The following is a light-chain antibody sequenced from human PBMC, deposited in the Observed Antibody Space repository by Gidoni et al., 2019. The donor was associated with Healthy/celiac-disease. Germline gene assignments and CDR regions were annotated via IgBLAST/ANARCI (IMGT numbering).Light chain of an antibody. J-gene: IGLJ2*01. CDR3: QCYDSSLSGYVV. CDR2: GNS. CDR1: SSNIGAGYD. Sequence: QSVLTQPPSVSGAPGQRVTISCTGSSSNIGAGYDVHWYQHLPGTAPKRLIYGNSNRPSGVPDRFSGSKSGTSASLAITGLQAEDEAEYYCQCYDSSLSGYVVFGGGTKLTVL. V-gene: IGLV1-40*01.